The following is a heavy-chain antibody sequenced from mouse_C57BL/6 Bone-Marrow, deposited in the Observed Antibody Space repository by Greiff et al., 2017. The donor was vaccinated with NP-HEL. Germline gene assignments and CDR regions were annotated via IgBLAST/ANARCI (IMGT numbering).Heavy chain of an antibody. Sequence: QVQLKESGPGLVQPSQSLSITCTVSGFSFTSYGVHWVRQSPGKGLEWLGVIWRGGSTDYNAGFMSRLGIHKDNSKCQVFYKMNSRQAYDTSMYYCAKGWGCYWGGDYWGQGTSVTVSS. CDR1: GFSFTSYG. J-gene: IGHJ4*01. V-gene: IGHV2-5*01. D-gene: IGHD2-12*01. CDR2: IWRGGST. CDR3: AKGWGCYWGGDY.